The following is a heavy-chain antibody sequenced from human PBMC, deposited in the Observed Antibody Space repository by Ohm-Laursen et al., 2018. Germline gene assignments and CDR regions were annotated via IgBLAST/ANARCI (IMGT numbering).Heavy chain of an antibody. CDR1: GYTFTDYL. J-gene: IGHJ4*02. D-gene: IGHD1-26*01. V-gene: IGHV1-2*02. CDR2: INPNSGGT. Sequence: AASVKVSCKAFGYTFTDYLIQWVRQAPGQGLEWMGWINPNSGGTNYAQKFQGRVTMTRDTSISTAYMELSRLRSDDTAVYYCATTPQVGATTFDYWGQGTLVTVSS. CDR3: ATTPQVGATTFDY.